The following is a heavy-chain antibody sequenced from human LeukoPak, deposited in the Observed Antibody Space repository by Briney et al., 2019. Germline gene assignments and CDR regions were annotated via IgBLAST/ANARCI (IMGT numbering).Heavy chain of an antibody. V-gene: IGHV4-59*01. D-gene: IGHD3-10*01. CDR2: IYYSGST. CDR3: ARSGHYGSGSYYNDYYYGMDV. CDR1: GGSLSSYY. Sequence: SETLSFTCTVSGGSLSSYYWSWIRQPPGKGLEWIGYIYYSGSTNYNPSLKSRVTISVDTSKNQFSLKLSSVTAADTAVYYCARSGHYGSGSYYNDYYYGMDVWGQGTTVTVSS. J-gene: IGHJ6*02.